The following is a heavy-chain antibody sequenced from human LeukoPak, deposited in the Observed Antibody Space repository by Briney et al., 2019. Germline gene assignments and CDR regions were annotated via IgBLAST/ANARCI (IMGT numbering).Heavy chain of an antibody. CDR1: GYIFSSYW. CDR3: ARLGFDRSGLSGLHFDF. CDR2: IHPGDSDT. V-gene: IGHV5-51*01. D-gene: IGHD3-22*01. Sequence: GESLKISCKGSGYIFSSYWIGWVRQMPGKGLELMGIIHPGDSDTRYSPSFQGQVTISVDKSINTAFLQWDSLRPTDTAVYFCARLGFDRSGLSGLHFDFWGQGSLIIVSS. J-gene: IGHJ4*02.